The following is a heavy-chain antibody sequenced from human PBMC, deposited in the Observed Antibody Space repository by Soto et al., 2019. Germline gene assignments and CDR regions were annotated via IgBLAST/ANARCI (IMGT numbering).Heavy chain of an antibody. CDR2: ISAYNGNT. CDR3: ARGIAARGRNWFDP. Sequence: ASVKVSCKASGYTFTSYGISWVRQAPGQRLEWMGWISAYNGNTNHAQKLQGRVTMTTDTSTSTAYMELRSLRSDDTAVYYCARGIAARGRNWFDPWGQGTLVTVSS. D-gene: IGHD6-6*01. J-gene: IGHJ5*02. V-gene: IGHV1-18*01. CDR1: GYTFTSYG.